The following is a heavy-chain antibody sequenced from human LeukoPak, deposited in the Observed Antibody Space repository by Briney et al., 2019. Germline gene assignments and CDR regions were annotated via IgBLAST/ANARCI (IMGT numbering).Heavy chain of an antibody. Sequence: GGSLRLSCAASGFTFSSYAMSWVRQAPGKGLEWVSTISNGATSTYYADSVKGRFTISRDNSKNTLYLQMNSLRAEDTAVYYCAKRAMGSSWYAFDYWGQGTLVTVSS. J-gene: IGHJ4*02. D-gene: IGHD6-13*01. CDR3: AKRAMGSSWYAFDY. CDR1: GFTFSSYA. V-gene: IGHV3-23*01. CDR2: ISNGATST.